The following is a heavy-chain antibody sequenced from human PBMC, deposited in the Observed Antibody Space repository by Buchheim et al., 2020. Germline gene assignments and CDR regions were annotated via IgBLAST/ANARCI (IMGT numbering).Heavy chain of an antibody. V-gene: IGHV4-31*03. Sequence: QVQLQESGPGLVRPSQTLSLTCTVSGGSISSGGYYWSWIRQHPGKGLEWIGYIYYSGSIYYNPSLKSRVTISVDTSKNQFSLKLSSVTAADTAVYYCARDRDSGSYYLPRNWFDPWGQGTL. D-gene: IGHD1-26*01. J-gene: IGHJ5*02. CDR2: IYYSGSI. CDR1: GGSISSGGYY. CDR3: ARDRDSGSYYLPRNWFDP.